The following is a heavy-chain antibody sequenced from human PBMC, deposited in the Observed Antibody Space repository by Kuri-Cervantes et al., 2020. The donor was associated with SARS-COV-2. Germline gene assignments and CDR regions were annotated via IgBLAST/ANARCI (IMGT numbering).Heavy chain of an antibody. D-gene: IGHD2-2*01. V-gene: IGHV4-4*07. CDR3: ARESGGYCSSTSCYFGGWFDP. CDR2: IYTSGST. CDR1: GGSISSYY. J-gene: IGHJ5*02. Sequence: SETLSLTCTVSGGSISSYYWSWIRQPAGKGLEWIGRIYTSGSTNYNPSLKSRATMSVDTSKNQFSLKLSSVTAADTAVYYCARESGGYCSSTSCYFGGWFDPWGQGTLVTVSS.